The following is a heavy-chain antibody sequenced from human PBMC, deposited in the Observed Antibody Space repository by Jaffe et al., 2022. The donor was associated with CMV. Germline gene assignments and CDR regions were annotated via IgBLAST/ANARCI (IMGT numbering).Heavy chain of an antibody. V-gene: IGHV5-10-1*03. CDR3: ASTPYSIAAHADYYYMDV. D-gene: IGHD6-6*01. CDR2: IDPSDSYT. CDR1: GYSFTSYW. Sequence: EVQLVQSGAEVKKPGESLRISCKGSGYSFTSYWISWVRQMPGKGLEWMGRIDPSDSYTNYSPSFQGHVTISADKSISTAYLQWSSLKASDTAMYYCASTPYSIAAHADYYYMDVWGKGTTVTVSS. J-gene: IGHJ6*03.